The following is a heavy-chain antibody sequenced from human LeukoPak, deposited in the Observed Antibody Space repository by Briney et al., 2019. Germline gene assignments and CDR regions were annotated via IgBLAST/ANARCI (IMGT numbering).Heavy chain of an antibody. Sequence: GSLRLSCAASGFPFSSYSMNWVRQAPGKGLEWVSSISSSSSYIYYADSVKGRFTISRDNAKNSLYLQMNSLRAEDTAVYYCASGGYSYGYSGYYYGMDVWGQGTTVTVSS. CDR1: GFPFSSYS. V-gene: IGHV3-21*01. CDR2: ISSSSSYI. D-gene: IGHD5-18*01. CDR3: ASGGYSYGYSGYYYGMDV. J-gene: IGHJ6*02.